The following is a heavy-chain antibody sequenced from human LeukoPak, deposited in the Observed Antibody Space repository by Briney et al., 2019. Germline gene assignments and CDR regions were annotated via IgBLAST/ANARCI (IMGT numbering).Heavy chain of an antibody. D-gene: IGHD5-24*01. CDR3: ASRAVEDGYGPWGGFDY. V-gene: IGHV4-59*08. J-gene: IGHJ4*02. Sequence: PSETLSLTCTVSGGSISSYYWSWIRQPPGKGLEWIGYIYYSGSTNYNPSLKSRVTISVDTSKNQFSLKLSSVTAADTAVYYCASRAVEDGYGPWGGFDYWGQGTLVTVSS. CDR1: GGSISSYY. CDR2: IYYSGST.